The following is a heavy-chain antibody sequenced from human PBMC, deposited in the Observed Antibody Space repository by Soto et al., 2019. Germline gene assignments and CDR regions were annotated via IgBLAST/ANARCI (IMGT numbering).Heavy chain of an antibody. CDR2: INSDGSGT. CDR3: ARDRSYTLDV. V-gene: IGHV3-74*01. J-gene: IGHJ6*02. CDR1: GSTFSNDW. D-gene: IGHD4-4*01. Sequence: EVLLVESGGGLVQPGGSLRLSCAVSGSTFSNDWMHWVRQAPGKGLVWVSHINSDGSGTNYADSVKGRFTIARDNAKSTVYLQMHSLRADDTAVYYCARDRSYTLDVWGQGTAVTVSS.